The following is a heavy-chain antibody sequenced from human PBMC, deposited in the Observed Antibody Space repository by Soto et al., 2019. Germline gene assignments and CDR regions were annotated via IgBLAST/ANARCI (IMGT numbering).Heavy chain of an antibody. Sequence: GGSLRLSCEASGFTFDGYAMHWVRQAPGKGLEWVSGINWNSGDIAYADSVKGRFTISRDNAKNSLYLQMNSLRAEDTALYYCAKAMGGCSGGTCYPSFDYWGQGTLVTVSS. CDR3: AKAMGGCSGGTCYPSFDY. V-gene: IGHV3-9*01. J-gene: IGHJ4*02. D-gene: IGHD2-15*01. CDR2: INWNSGDI. CDR1: GFTFDGYA.